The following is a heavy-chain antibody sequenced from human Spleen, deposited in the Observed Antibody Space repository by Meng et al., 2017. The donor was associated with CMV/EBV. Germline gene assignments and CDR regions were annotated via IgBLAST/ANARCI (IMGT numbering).Heavy chain of an antibody. CDR1: GDSLRSGGYY. V-gene: IGHV4-61*08. Sequence: TVSGDSLRSGGYYWSWIRQPPGKTLEWVGYIYHMGDTNYNPSLKSRVTISVDTSKNQFSLRLSSVTAADTAIYYCARKSPYWYFDLWGRGTLVTVSS. CDR3: ARKSPYWYFDL. CDR2: IYHMGDT. J-gene: IGHJ2*01.